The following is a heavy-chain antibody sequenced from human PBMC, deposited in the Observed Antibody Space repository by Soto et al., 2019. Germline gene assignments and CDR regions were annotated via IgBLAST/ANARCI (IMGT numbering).Heavy chain of an antibody. CDR3: ASTYYYGSGSYYNVVNYFDY. Sequence: ASVKVSCKASGYTFTNFGISWVRQAPGQGLEWMGWISAYNGNTNYAQKLQGRVTMTTDTSTSTAYMELRSLRSDDTAVYYCASTYYYGSGSYYNVVNYFDYWGQGTLVTVSS. D-gene: IGHD3-10*01. CDR1: GYTFTNFG. CDR2: ISAYNGNT. V-gene: IGHV1-18*01. J-gene: IGHJ4*02.